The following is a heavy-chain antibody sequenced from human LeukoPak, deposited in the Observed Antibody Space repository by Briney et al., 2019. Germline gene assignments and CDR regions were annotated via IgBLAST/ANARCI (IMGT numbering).Heavy chain of an antibody. V-gene: IGHV3-23*01. Sequence: PGGSLRLSCAGSGFTLGSYATSWVRQAPGKGLEWVSAISGNGYNTYYADSVKGRFTISSESSGNTLYLQMHNLRAEDTAVYYCAKGVRLWFAFYFDYWGQGTLVTVSS. CDR1: GFTLGSYA. CDR3: AKGVRLWFAFYFDY. D-gene: IGHD3-10*01. J-gene: IGHJ4*02. CDR2: ISGNGYNT.